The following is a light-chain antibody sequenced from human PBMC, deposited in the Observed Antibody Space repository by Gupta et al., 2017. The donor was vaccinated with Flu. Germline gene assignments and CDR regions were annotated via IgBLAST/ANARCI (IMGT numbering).Light chain of an antibody. V-gene: IGLV1-40*01. Sequence: SNIVAGFDVHCYRQLPGTVPKLLMFADNIRPSGVPDRFSVSKSGTSGSLAITGLQAEDEADYYCQSYDSSLSTFVFGTGTKVTVL. CDR1: SNIVAGFD. J-gene: IGLJ1*01. CDR3: QSYDSSLSTFV. CDR2: ADN.